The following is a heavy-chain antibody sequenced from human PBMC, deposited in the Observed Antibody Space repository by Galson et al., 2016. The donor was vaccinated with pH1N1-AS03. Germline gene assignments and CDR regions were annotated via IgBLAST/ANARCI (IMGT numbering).Heavy chain of an antibody. CDR2: IFSDGTI. CDR1: GGSINGNY. Sequence: ETLSLTCTVSGGSINGNYWSWIRQPPGKGLEWIGYIFSDGTINYKPSLWGRLTIQVDTPRNQVSLRLTSVTAADTAVYYCARGTETVNFFDYWGQGLLVTVSS. J-gene: IGHJ4*02. V-gene: IGHV4-59*12. CDR3: ARGTETVNFFDY. D-gene: IGHD1-7*01.